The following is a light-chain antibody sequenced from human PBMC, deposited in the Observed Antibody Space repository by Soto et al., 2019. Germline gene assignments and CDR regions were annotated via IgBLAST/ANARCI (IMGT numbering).Light chain of an antibody. V-gene: IGKV3-20*01. CDR3: QQYGSSPGT. Sequence: DIELTQSPGTLSLSAGERATISCRASQSVSSSYLAWYQQKPGPPPRLLIYGASSRASGIPDRFSGSGSGTDFTLTISRLEPEDFAVYYCQQYGSSPGTFGQGTKVDIK. CDR2: GAS. J-gene: IGKJ1*01. CDR1: QSVSSSY.